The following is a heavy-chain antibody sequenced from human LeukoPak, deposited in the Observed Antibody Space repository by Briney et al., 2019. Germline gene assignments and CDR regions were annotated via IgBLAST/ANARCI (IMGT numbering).Heavy chain of an antibody. D-gene: IGHD1-1*01. CDR3: ARDPRTVRT. V-gene: IGHV3-11*04. CDR2: ISGNGAVI. J-gene: IGHJ4*02. CDR1: GLTFSDNY. Sequence: GGSLRLSCAASGLTFSDNYMTWVRQAPGKGLEWLSYISGNGAVIQYADSVKGRFTISRANAKNLLYLQMHRLRDKDTAIDYCARDPRTVRTGGQGPLVTVSP.